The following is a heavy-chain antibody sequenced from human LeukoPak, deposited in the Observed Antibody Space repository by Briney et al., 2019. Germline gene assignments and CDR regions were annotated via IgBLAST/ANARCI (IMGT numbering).Heavy chain of an antibody. CDR2: IYYSGST. CDR1: GGSISSGGYY. CDR3: ARALVVTALYFDY. J-gene: IGHJ4*02. Sequence: SETLSLTCTVSGGSISSGGYYWSWIRQHPGKGLECIGYIYYSGSTYYNPSLKSRVTISVDTSKNQFSLKLSSVTAADTAVYFCARALVVTALYFDYWGQGTLVTVSS. V-gene: IGHV4-31*03. D-gene: IGHD2-21*02.